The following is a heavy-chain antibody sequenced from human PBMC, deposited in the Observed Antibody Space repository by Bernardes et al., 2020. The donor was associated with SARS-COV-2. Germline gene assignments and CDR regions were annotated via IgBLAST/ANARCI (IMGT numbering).Heavy chain of an antibody. CDR1: GFIFNNYG. V-gene: IGHV3-23*01. CDR3: ATAPHYYYGLDV. J-gene: IGHJ6*02. Sequence: GGSLRLSCAASGFIFNNYGMSWVRQASGKALEWVSTIAGDAGNRHYADSVEGRFTISRDNSKNTLYLQMSSLRAEDTAVYYCATAPHYYYGLDVWGQGTAVTVSS. CDR2: IAGDAGNR.